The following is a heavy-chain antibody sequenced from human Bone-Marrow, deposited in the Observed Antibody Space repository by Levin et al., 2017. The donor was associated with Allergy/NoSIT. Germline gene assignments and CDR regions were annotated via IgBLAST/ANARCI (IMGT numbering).Heavy chain of an antibody. Sequence: GESLKISCVGSGFIFSEYYMDWVRQAPGSGLEWVGRIRKKVHSYTAEYAASVRGRFTISRDDSQNSLFLQMNSLKTDDTAVYYCVRVVNIASTRTSDALDIWGQGTMVTVSS. CDR2: IRKKVHSYTA. D-gene: IGHD2-2*01. V-gene: IGHV3-72*01. J-gene: IGHJ3*02. CDR1: GFIFSEYY. CDR3: VRVVNIASTRTSDALDI.